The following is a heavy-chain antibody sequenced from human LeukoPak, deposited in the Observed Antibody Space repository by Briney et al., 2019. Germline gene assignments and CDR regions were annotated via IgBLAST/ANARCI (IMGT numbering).Heavy chain of an antibody. CDR2: IYYSGST. CDR1: GASISSGGYY. J-gene: IGHJ4*02. V-gene: IGHV4-31*03. Sequence: SETLSLTCTVSGASISSGGYYWSWIRQHPGKGLESIVYIYYSGSTYYNPSLKSRVTISVDTSKNQFSLKLSSVTAADTAVYYCARSSPPYTAMGLEHFDYWGQGTLVTVSS. D-gene: IGHD5-18*01. CDR3: ARSSPPYTAMGLEHFDY.